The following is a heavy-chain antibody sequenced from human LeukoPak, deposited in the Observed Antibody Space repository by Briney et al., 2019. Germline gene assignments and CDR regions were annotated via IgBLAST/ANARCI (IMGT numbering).Heavy chain of an antibody. D-gene: IGHD6-13*01. Sequence: ASVKGSSKASGYTFTGSNMRWVRQAPGQGIEWIGWINPNSGGTNYAQKFQGRVTMTRDTSISTAYMALSRPKSDDTAVYYCARAREAAAGTGEYFQYWGQGTLVTVSS. CDR2: INPNSGGT. CDR1: GYTFTGSN. J-gene: IGHJ1*01. CDR3: ARAREAAAGTGEYFQY. V-gene: IGHV1-2*02.